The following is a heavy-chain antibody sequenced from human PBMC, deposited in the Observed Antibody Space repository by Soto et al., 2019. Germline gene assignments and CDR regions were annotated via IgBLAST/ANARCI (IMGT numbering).Heavy chain of an antibody. CDR2: VFHSGST. CDR1: GASISSGGYY. J-gene: IGHJ5*02. Sequence: PPETLSLTCIVSGASISSGGYYYYWIRQQPGKGLEWIGYVFHSGSTYYNPSLRSRVTMSADTSKNQFSLKLTSVTAADTAVYYCARGGDHATTPAEPWCQGSWLTVSS. V-gene: IGHV4-31*03. D-gene: IGHD1-26*01. CDR3: ARGGDHATTPAEP.